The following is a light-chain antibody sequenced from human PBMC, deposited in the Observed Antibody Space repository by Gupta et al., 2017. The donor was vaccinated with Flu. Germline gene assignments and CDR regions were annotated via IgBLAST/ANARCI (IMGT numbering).Light chain of an antibody. CDR3: AAWDDSLSAWV. Sequence: QSVLPPPPSASGTPGQRVTISCSGIISNIGINYVSWYQQLPGTAPKLLIYRNNQRPSGVPDRFSGSKSGTSASLAISGLRAEDEADYYCAAWDDSLSAWVFGGGTKLTVL. J-gene: IGLJ3*02. CDR1: ISNIGINY. CDR2: RNN. V-gene: IGLV1-47*01.